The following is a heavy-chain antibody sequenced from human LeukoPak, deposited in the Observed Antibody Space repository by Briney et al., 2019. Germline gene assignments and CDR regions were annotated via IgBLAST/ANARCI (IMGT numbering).Heavy chain of an antibody. CDR3: ARDQSSSWSIYYYYYGMDV. CDR1: GFTFSSYA. CDR2: ISYDGSNK. Sequence: GGSLRLSCAASGFTFSSYAMHWVRQASGKGLEWVAVISYDGSNKYYADSVKGRFTISRDSSKNTLYLQMNSLRAEDTAVYYCARDQSSSWSIYYYYYGMDVWGQGTTVTVSS. V-gene: IGHV3-30-3*01. D-gene: IGHD6-13*01. J-gene: IGHJ6*02.